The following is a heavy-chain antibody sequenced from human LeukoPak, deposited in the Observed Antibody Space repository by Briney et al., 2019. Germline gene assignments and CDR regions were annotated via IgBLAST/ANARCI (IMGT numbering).Heavy chain of an antibody. D-gene: IGHD4-17*01. V-gene: IGHV1-69*13. J-gene: IGHJ6*02. CDR3: ARDPAVTPHYYYYGMDV. CDR2: IIPIFGTS. CDR1: GGTFSTYA. Sequence: ASVKVSCKASGGTFSTYAITWVRQAPGQGLEWMGGIIPIFGTSNYAQKFQGRVTITADESTSTAYMELSSLRSEDTAVYYCARDPAVTPHYYYYGMDVWGHGTTVTVSS.